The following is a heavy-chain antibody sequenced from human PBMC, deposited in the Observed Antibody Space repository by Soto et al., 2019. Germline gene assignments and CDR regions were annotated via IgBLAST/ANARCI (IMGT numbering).Heavy chain of an antibody. J-gene: IGHJ5*02. Sequence: QVQLQESGPGLVKPSQTLSLTCTVSGGSISSGGYYWSWIRQHPGKGLEWIGYIYSSGTTYYNPSLESRLTISVDTSQNQVSLKLTSVTAADTAMYYCASSYCSGTSCYLDALRWFDPWGQGTLVTVSS. CDR3: ASSYCSGTSCYLDALRWFDP. CDR1: GGSISSGGYY. V-gene: IGHV4-31*03. CDR2: IYSSGTT. D-gene: IGHD2-2*01.